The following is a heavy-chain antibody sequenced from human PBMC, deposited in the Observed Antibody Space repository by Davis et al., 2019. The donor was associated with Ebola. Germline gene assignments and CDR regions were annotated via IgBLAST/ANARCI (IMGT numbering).Heavy chain of an antibody. CDR3: AREQPLLGYCSSTSCYFPGWYFDL. J-gene: IGHJ2*01. CDR1: GFTFSSYA. Sequence: GESLKISCAASGFTFSSYAMHWVRQAPGKGLEWVAVISYDGSNKYYADSVKGRFTISRDNSKNTLYLQMNSLRAEDTAVYYCAREQPLLGYCSSTSCYFPGWYFDLWGRGTLVTVSS. D-gene: IGHD2-2*01. V-gene: IGHV3-30-3*01. CDR2: ISYDGSNK.